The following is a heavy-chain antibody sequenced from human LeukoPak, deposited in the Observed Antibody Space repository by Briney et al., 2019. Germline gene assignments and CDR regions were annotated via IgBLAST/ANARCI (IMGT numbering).Heavy chain of an antibody. J-gene: IGHJ4*02. CDR3: TRVGYIDEGIDY. Sequence: GGSLRLSCAASGFTFSSYWMNWARQAPGKGLEWVANIKQDGSKKSYVDSVKGRFTISRDNAKNSLYLQMNSLRAEDTAIYYCTRVGYIDEGIDYWGQGTLVTVSS. V-gene: IGHV3-7*04. CDR1: GFTFSSYW. CDR2: IKQDGSKK. D-gene: IGHD5-24*01.